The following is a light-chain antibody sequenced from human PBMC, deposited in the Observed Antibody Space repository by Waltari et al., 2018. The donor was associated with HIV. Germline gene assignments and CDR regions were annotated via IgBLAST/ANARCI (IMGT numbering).Light chain of an antibody. CDR2: QDS. J-gene: IGLJ2*01. Sequence: SYELTQPPSVSVSPGQTASITCSGDKLGDKYACWYQQKAGQSPVLVIYQDSKRPSGIPERFSGSNSGNTATLTISGTQAMDEADYYCQAWDRSTGVFGGGTKLTVL. CDR1: KLGDKY. V-gene: IGLV3-1*01. CDR3: QAWDRSTGV.